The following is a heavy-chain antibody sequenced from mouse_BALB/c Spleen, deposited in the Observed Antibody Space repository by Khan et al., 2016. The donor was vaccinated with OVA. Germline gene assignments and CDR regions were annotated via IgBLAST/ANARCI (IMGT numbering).Heavy chain of an antibody. CDR3: AGAGYVSLVY. V-gene: IGHV1-77*01. CDR1: GYTFTDYV. D-gene: IGHD2-14*01. Sequence: QVQLKESGPELVKPGSSMKMSCKASGYTFTDYVLNWVKQRTGQGLEWIGEIFPGSGGTYYNEKFKGKATLTADKSSNTVYMQLSSLTSEDSAVXVCAGAGYVSLVYWGQGTTLTVSS. CDR2: IFPGSGGT. J-gene: IGHJ2*01.